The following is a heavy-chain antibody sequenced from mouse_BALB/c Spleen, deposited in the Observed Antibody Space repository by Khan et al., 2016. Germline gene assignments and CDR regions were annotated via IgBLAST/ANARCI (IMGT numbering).Heavy chain of an antibody. V-gene: IGHV1-9*01. CDR3: ASGDGSSRFAY. D-gene: IGHD1-1*01. CDR2: ILPGSGST. CDR1: GYTFSSYW. Sequence: QVRLQQSGAELMKPGASVKISCKATGYTFSSYWIEWVKQRPGHGLEWIGEILPGSGSTNYNEKFKGKATFTADTSSNTAYMQLSSLTSEDSAFYYCASGDGSSRFAYWGQGTLVTVSA. J-gene: IGHJ3*01.